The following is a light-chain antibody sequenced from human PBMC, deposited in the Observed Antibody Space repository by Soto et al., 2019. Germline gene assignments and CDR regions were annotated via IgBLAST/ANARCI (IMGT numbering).Light chain of an antibody. CDR3: VQYADRSD. V-gene: IGKV1-33*01. J-gene: IGKJ5*01. CDR2: DAS. Sequence: DIQMTQSPSSLSASVGDRVTITCQASQDISNYLNWYQQKPGKAPKLLIYDASNLETGVPSRFSGSGSGTDFTFTNSSLQAEYMATFYSVQYADRSDLGEGTRLDIK. CDR1: QDISNY.